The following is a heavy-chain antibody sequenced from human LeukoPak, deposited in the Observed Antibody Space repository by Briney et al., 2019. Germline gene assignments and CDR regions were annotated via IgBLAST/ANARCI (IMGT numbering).Heavy chain of an antibody. CDR1: GFTFSSYS. Sequence: KPGGSLRLSCAASGFTFSSYSMNWVRQAPGKGLEWVSYISSSSSTIYYADSVKGRFTISRDNAKNSLYLQMNSLRAEDTAVYYCASCSSWKTYYYYYMDVWGKGTTVTVSS. CDR2: ISSSSSTI. CDR3: ASCSSWKTYYYYYMDV. D-gene: IGHD6-13*01. J-gene: IGHJ6*03. V-gene: IGHV3-48*01.